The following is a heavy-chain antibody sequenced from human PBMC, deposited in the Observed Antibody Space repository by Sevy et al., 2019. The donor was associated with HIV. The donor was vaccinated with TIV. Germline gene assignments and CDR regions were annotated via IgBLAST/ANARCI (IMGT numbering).Heavy chain of an antibody. D-gene: IGHD2-21*01. CDR2: ISSGSFTI. V-gene: IGHV3-48*01. Sequence: GGSLRLSCAASGFNFSSYSMNWVRQAPGKGLEWVSYISSGSFTIYYADSVKGRFTISRDNAKNSPYLQMNSLRAEDTAIYYCATGRGPRPVVPFDYWGQGTLVTVSS. J-gene: IGHJ4*02. CDR1: GFNFSSYS. CDR3: ATGRGPRPVVPFDY.